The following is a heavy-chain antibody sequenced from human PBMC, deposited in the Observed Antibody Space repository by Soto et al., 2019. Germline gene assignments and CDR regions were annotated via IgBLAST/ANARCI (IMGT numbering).Heavy chain of an antibody. CDR3: AREMDIVATMAAFDI. CDR2: INAGNGNT. V-gene: IGHV1-3*01. J-gene: IGHJ3*02. Sequence: ASVKVSCKASGYTFTSYAMHWVRQAPGQRLEWMGWINAGNGNTKYSQKFQGRVTITRDTSASTAYMELSSLRSEDTAVYYCAREMDIVATMAAFDIWGQGTMVTVSS. CDR1: GYTFTSYA. D-gene: IGHD5-12*01.